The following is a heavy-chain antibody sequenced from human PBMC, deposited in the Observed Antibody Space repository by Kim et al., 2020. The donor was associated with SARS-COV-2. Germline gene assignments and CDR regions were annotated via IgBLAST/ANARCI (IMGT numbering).Heavy chain of an antibody. CDR2: IKHSGST. V-gene: IGHV4-34*01. CDR1: GGSFSGYY. D-gene: IGHD6-19*01. Sequence: SETLSLTCAVYGGSFSGYYWTWIRQPPGKGLEWIGEIKHSGSTNYNLSLKSRVTISEDTSKKQFSLRLSSVTAADTAVYYCARGSSPSLPGGSGWYQYYNDYWGQGTLVTVSS. CDR3: ARGSSPSLPGGSGWYQYYNDY. J-gene: IGHJ4*02.